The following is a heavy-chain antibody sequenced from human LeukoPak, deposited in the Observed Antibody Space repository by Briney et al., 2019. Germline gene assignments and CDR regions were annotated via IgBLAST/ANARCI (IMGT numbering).Heavy chain of an antibody. CDR3: AKKSRGSGSYYGDY. V-gene: IGHV3-23*01. D-gene: IGHD3-10*01. CDR1: RFTFSSYA. CDR2: ISGSGGST. J-gene: IGHJ4*02. Sequence: PGGSLRLSCAASRFTFSSYAMSWVRQAPGKGLEWVSTISGSGGSTYYADSVKGRFTISRDNSKNTLYLQMNSLRAEDTAVYYCAKKSRGSGSYYGDYWGQGILVTVSS.